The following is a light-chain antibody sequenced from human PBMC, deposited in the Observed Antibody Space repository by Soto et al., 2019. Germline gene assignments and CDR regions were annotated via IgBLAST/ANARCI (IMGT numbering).Light chain of an antibody. CDR3: QHYNSYSEA. Sequence: DIQMTQSPSSLSASVGDRGTITCRASQSISSYLNWYQQKPGKAPKVLIWNASTLHRGVPSRFSGSGSGTEFTLTISSLQPDDFATYYCQHYNSYSEAFGQGTKVDI. J-gene: IGKJ1*01. CDR1: QSISSY. CDR2: NAS. V-gene: IGKV1-5*01.